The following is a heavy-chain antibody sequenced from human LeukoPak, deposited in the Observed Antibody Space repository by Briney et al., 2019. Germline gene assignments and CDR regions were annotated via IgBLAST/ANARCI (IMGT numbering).Heavy chain of an antibody. CDR3: ARRPLRYPDPFDP. Sequence: SETLSLTCTVSGGSISSGGYYWSWIRQHPGKGLEWIGYIYYSGSTYYNPSLKSRVTISVDTSKNQFSLKLSSVTAADTAVYYRARRPLRYPDPFDPWGQGTLVTVSS. J-gene: IGHJ5*02. CDR1: GGSISSGGYY. D-gene: IGHD3-9*01. CDR2: IYYSGST. V-gene: IGHV4-31*03.